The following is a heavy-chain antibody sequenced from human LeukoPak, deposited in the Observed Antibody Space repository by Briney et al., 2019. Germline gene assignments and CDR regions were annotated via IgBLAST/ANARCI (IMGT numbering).Heavy chain of an antibody. CDR3: ARDSGTWSWSGGYFDY. CDR1: GFTVSSNY. Sequence: GGSLRLSCAASGFTVSSNYMSRVRQAPGKGLEWVANIKQDGSEIYYVDSVRGRFTISRDNAKNSLHLQMNSLRAEDTAVYYCARDSGTWSWSGGYFDYWGQGTLVTVSS. J-gene: IGHJ4*02. CDR2: IKQDGSEI. V-gene: IGHV3-7*01. D-gene: IGHD3-10*01.